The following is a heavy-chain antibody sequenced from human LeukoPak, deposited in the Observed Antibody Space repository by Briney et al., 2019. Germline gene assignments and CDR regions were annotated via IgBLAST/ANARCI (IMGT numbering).Heavy chain of an antibody. V-gene: IGHV3-11*04. CDR3: ASPAAGSSGYSYGFSH. D-gene: IGHD5-18*01. CDR1: GFTFSDYY. J-gene: IGHJ4*02. Sequence: GGSLRLSCAASGFTFSDYYMSWLRQAPGKGLEWVSYISSSGSTIYYADSVKGRFTISRDNAKNSLYLQMNSLRAEDTAVYYCASPAAGSSGYSYGFSHRGQGTLVTVSS. CDR2: ISSSGSTI.